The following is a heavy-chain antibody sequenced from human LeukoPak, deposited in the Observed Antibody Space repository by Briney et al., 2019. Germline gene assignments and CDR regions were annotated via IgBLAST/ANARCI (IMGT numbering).Heavy chain of an antibody. V-gene: IGHV1-18*01. CDR3: AREEDRVGATPFFGY. J-gene: IGHJ4*02. CDR2: ISAYNGNT. Sequence: ASVKVSCKASGYTFTSYGISWVRQAPGQGLEWMGWISAYNGNTNYAQKLQGRVTMTTDTSTSTAYMELRSLRSDDTAVYYCAREEDRVGATPFFGYWGQGTLVTVSS. D-gene: IGHD1-26*01. CDR1: GYTFTSYG.